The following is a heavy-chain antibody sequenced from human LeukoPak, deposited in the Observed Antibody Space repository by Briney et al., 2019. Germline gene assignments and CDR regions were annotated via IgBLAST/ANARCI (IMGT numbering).Heavy chain of an antibody. Sequence: ASVKVSCKASGYTFTSYGISWVRQAPGQGLEWMGWISAYNGNTNYAQKLQGRVTMTTDTSTSTAYMKLRSLRSDDTAVYYCARDSPLDILAGYSPYGMDVWGQGTTVTVSS. CDR3: ARDSPLDILAGYSPYGMDV. J-gene: IGHJ6*02. V-gene: IGHV1-18*01. CDR2: ISAYNGNT. CDR1: GYTFTSYG. D-gene: IGHD3-9*01.